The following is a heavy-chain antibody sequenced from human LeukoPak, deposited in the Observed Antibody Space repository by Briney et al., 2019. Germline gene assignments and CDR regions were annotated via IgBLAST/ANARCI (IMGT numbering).Heavy chain of an antibody. CDR2: ISYDGTTNK. D-gene: IGHD4-23*01. Sequence: PGGSLRLSCAASGFTFGAYGMHWVRQAPGKGLEGVADISYDGTTNKYYADSVRGRFTISRDNSKNTLYLQMNSLRAEDTAVYYCSVQTTVVTPGAAFDIWGQGTMVIVSS. CDR1: GFTFGAYG. J-gene: IGHJ3*02. V-gene: IGHV3-30*03. CDR3: SVQTTVVTPGAAFDI.